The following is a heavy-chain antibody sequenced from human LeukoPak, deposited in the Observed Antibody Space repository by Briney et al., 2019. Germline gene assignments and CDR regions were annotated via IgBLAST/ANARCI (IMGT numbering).Heavy chain of an antibody. CDR2: IKQDGSEK. Sequence: GGSLRLSCAASGFTFSSYWMRWVRQAPGKGLEWVANIKQDGSEKYYVDSVKGRFTISRDNAKNSLYLQMNSLRAEDTAVYYCARVTYCGGDCYPPPYYFDYWGQGTLVTVSS. CDR3: ARVTYCGGDCYPPPYYFDY. V-gene: IGHV3-7*01. CDR1: GFTFSSYW. J-gene: IGHJ4*02. D-gene: IGHD2-21*01.